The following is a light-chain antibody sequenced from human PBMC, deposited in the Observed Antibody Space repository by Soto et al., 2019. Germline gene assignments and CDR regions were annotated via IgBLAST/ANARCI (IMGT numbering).Light chain of an antibody. CDR3: QHLNSHPLT. Sequence: IQLTQSPSSLSASVGDRVTITCRASQGISSYLAWYQQKPGKAPKLLIYAASTMQSGVPSRFSGSASGTDFTLTISILQPEDFATYYCQHLNSHPLTFGGGTKVEIK. J-gene: IGKJ4*01. CDR1: QGISSY. CDR2: AAS. V-gene: IGKV1-9*01.